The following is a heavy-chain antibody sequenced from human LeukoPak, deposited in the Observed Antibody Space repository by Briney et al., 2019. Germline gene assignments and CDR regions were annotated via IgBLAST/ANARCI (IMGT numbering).Heavy chain of an antibody. Sequence: GGSLRLSCAASGFTFRTYWMTWVRQAPGKGLEWVANINQDGSDKYYVDSVKGRFTISRDNAKNSLYLQMDSLRAEDTAVYYCARDSVNYYGSGSPPYYYGMDVWGQGTTVTVSS. CDR2: INQDGSDK. D-gene: IGHD3-10*01. V-gene: IGHV3-7*01. J-gene: IGHJ6*02. CDR3: ARDSVNYYGSGSPPYYYGMDV. CDR1: GFTFRTYW.